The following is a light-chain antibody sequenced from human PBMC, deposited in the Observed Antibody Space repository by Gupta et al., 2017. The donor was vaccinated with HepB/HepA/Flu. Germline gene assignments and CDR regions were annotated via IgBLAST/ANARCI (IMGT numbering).Light chain of an antibody. J-gene: IGKJ2*01. CDR2: KDS. CDR3: RQEKHCPNT. V-gene: IGKV2-30*01. CDR1: QSLVYTDGSTY. Sequence: DFVLTQSPLSLPVTLGQPASISCSSSQSLVYTDGSTYFNWYQQGPGQSPRRLIYKDSNRDSGVPDSFSGSGSGTDFTLKISRGEAEDVGIYYCRQEKHCPNTFGQGTKLDIK.